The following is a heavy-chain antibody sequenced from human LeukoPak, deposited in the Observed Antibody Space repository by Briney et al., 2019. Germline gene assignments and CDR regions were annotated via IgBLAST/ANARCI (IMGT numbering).Heavy chain of an antibody. V-gene: IGHV4-39*02. J-gene: IGHJ6*02. CDR3: ARERVGPDSSGWPYYYYYYGMDV. Sequence: PSETLSLTCTVSGGSIRSSYYYWGWIRQPPGKGLEWIGSIYDSGSTYYNPSLKSRVTISVDTSKNQFSLKLNSVTAADTAVYYCARERVGPDSSGWPYYYYYYGMDVWGQGTTVTVSS. CDR1: GGSIRSSYYY. D-gene: IGHD6-19*01. CDR2: IYDSGST.